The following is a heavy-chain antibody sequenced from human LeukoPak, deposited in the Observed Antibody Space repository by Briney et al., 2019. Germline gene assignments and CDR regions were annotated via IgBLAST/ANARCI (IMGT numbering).Heavy chain of an antibody. CDR2: ITNGGTT. V-gene: IGHV3-23*01. CDR3: TKDLSALQWAGDETTVTEGY. D-gene: IGHD4-17*01. CDR1: GFTFSSYA. Sequence: PGGSLRLSCTASGFTFSSYAMNWVRQAPGKGLDWVSVITNGGTTYYADSVKGRFTISRANSKSTLFLQMNSLRAEDTAIYYCTKDLSALQWAGDETTVTEGYWGQGTLVTVSS. J-gene: IGHJ4*02.